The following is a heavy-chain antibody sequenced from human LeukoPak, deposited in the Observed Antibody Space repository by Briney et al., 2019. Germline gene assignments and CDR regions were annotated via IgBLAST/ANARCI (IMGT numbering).Heavy chain of an antibody. CDR1: GFVFTIYT. J-gene: IGHJ4*02. CDR3: AKDPTAGWGYGGNRHYFDY. CDR2: ISGSGNGFSI. Sequence: GGSLRLSCSASGFVFTIYTMYWVRQAPGKGPEYVSTISGSGNGFSIYYADSVKGRFTISRDNSKNTLYLQMNSLRADDTAVYCCAKDPTAGWGYGGNRHYFDYWGRGTLVTVSS. V-gene: IGHV3-64*04. D-gene: IGHD4-23*01.